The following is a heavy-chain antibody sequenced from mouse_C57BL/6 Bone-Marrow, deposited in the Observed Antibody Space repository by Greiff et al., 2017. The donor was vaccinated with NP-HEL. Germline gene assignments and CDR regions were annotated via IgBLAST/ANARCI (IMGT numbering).Heavy chain of an antibody. D-gene: IGHD4-1*02. CDR1: GYTFTSYW. V-gene: IGHV1-50*01. CDR3: ARSPTGYAMDY. CDR2: IDPSDSYT. Sequence: VQLQQPGAELVKPGASVKLSCKASGYTFTSYWMQWVKQRPGQGLEWIGEIDPSDSYTNYNQKFKGKATLTVDTSSSTAYMQLSSLTSEDSAVYYCARSPTGYAMDYWGQGTSVTVSS. J-gene: IGHJ4*01.